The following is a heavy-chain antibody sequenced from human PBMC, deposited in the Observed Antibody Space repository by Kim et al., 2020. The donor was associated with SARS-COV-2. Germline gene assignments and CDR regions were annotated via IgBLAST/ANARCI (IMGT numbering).Heavy chain of an antibody. CDR3: ARQYGSGSSYYYYGMDV. CDR2: ISYDGSNK. Sequence: GGSLRLSCAASGFTFSSYAMHWVRQAPGKGLEWVAVISYDGSNKYYVDSVKGRFTISRDNSKNTLYLQMNSLRAEDMAVYYCARQYGSGSSYYYYGMDVWGQWTMVTVSS. D-gene: IGHD3-10*01. CDR1: GFTFSSYA. V-gene: IGHV3-30*04. J-gene: IGHJ6*02.